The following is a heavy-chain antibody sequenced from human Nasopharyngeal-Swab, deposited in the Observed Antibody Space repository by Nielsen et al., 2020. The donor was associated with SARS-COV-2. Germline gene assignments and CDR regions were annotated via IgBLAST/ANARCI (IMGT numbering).Heavy chain of an antibody. CDR3: ARGYSTSGTN. D-gene: IGHD6-13*01. V-gene: IGHV3-74*01. J-gene: IGHJ4*02. Sequence: GGSLRLSCAASGFTFSNYWVHWVRQVPGKGLVWVSRISADGSSTGYADSVRGRFTISRDNAKDTLYLQMNSLRVEDTAVYYCARGYSTSGTNWGQGTLVTVTS. CDR2: ISADGSST. CDR1: GFTFSNYW.